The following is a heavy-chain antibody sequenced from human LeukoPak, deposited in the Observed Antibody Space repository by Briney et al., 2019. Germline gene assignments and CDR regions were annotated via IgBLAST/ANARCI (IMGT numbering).Heavy chain of an antibody. Sequence: PGGSLRLSCAAPGFTFSSYAMSWVRQAPGKGLEWVSTMSGSGGSTYYADSVKGRFTISRDNSKNTLYLQMNSLRAEDTAVYYCARDSTYSSGSRFYDRFDYWGQGTLVTVSS. CDR2: MSGSGGST. CDR1: GFTFSSYA. D-gene: IGHD2-15*01. V-gene: IGHV3-23*01. CDR3: ARDSTYSSGSRFYDRFDY. J-gene: IGHJ4*02.